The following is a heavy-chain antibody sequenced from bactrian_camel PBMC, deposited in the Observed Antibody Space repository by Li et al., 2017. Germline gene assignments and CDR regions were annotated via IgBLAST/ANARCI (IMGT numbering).Heavy chain of an antibody. Sequence: QLVESGGGLGQPGGSLRLSCAASGYTFSTCYMSWVRQAPGMEREGVARIFSDGKISYAESVKGRFTISRDNARNTLYLQMNSLKPEDTAVYYCVRDGLARFGYWGQGTQVTVS. D-gene: IGHD7*01. CDR1: GYTFSTCY. CDR2: IFSDGKI. V-gene: IGHV3S10*01. CDR3: VRDGLARFGY. J-gene: IGHJ6*01.